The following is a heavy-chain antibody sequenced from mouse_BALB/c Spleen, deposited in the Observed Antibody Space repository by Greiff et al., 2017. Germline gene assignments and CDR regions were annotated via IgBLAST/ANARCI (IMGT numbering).Heavy chain of an antibody. J-gene: IGHJ4*01. V-gene: IGHV1-18*01. Sequence: EVQLQESGPELVKPGASVKIPCKASGYTFTDYNMDWVKQSHGKSLEWIGDINPNNGGTIYNQKFKGKATLTVDKSSSTAYMELRSLTSEDTAVYYCARHYGNYYAMDYWGQGTSVTVSS. CDR1: GYTFTDYN. CDR3: ARHYGNYYAMDY. CDR2: INPNNGGT. D-gene: IGHD2-1*01.